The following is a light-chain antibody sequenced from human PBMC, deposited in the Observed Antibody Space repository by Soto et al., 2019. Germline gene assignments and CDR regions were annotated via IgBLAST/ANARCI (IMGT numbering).Light chain of an antibody. CDR3: ATWDDSLNGYV. Sequence: QAVVTQPPSASATPGQRVTISCSGGSSNIGSNTVNWYQHLPGTAPKVLIYGDTQRPSGVPDRFSGSKSGTSASLAISGLQSDDEADYYCATWDDSLNGYVFGTGTKVTVL. CDR1: SSNIGSNT. J-gene: IGLJ1*01. V-gene: IGLV1-44*01. CDR2: GDT.